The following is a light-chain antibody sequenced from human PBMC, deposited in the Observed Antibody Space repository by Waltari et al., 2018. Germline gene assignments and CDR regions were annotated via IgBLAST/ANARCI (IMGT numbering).Light chain of an antibody. V-gene: IGLV1-40*01. CDR3: QSFDSNVRGGVV. CDR2: GNN. Sequence: QSILTQPTSVSGAPGQRVPISCTGSSSNLGAGHDVPWYQAFPGTAPKLLIYGNNNRPSGVPDRFSGSKSGSSASLAINGLQAEDEADYYCQSFDSNVRGGVVFGGGTKVTVL. CDR1: SSNLGAGHD. J-gene: IGLJ3*02.